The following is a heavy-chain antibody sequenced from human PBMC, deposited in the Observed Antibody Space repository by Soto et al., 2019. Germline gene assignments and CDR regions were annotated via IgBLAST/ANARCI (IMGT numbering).Heavy chain of an antibody. V-gene: IGHV3-11*03. CDR1: GFTFSDYY. CDR2: ISSSSSYT. Sequence: GGSLRLSCAASGFTFSDYYMSWIRQAPGKGLEWVSYISSSSSYTNYADSVKGRFTISRDNAKNSLYLQMNSLRAEDTAVYYCPATYRSVENGMDVWGQGTTVTVSS. D-gene: IGHD2-15*01. J-gene: IGHJ6*02. CDR3: PATYRSVENGMDV.